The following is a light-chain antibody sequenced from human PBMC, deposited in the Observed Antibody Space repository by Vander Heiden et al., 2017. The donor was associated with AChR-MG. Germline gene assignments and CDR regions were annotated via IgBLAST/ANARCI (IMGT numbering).Light chain of an antibody. CDR1: NSDVGSYNL. J-gene: IGLJ3*02. CDR3: CSYAGSCTPCV. Sequence: QSALTQPASVSGSPGQSITISCTGTNSDVGSYNLVSWYQQHPGKAPKLMIYEGSKRPSGVSNRFSGSKSGNTASLTISGLQAEDEADYYCCSYAGSCTPCVFGGGTKLTVL. V-gene: IGLV2-23*01. CDR2: EGS.